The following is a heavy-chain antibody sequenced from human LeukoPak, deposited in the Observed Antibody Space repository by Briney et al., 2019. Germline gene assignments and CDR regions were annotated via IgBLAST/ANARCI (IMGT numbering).Heavy chain of an antibody. CDR3: AREVSASSGWYSDLYYYYYMDV. CDR2: ISAYNGNT. D-gene: IGHD6-19*01. V-gene: IGHV1-18*01. Sequence: ASVKVSCKASGYTFTSYGISWVRQAPGQGLEWMGWISAYNGNTNYAQKLQGRVTMTTDTSTSTAYMELRSLRSDDTAVYYCAREVSASSGWYSDLYYYYYMDVWGKGTTVTISS. CDR1: GYTFTSYG. J-gene: IGHJ6*03.